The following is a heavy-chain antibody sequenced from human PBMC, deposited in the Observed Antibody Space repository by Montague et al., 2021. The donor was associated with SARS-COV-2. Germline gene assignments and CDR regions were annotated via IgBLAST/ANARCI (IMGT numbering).Heavy chain of an antibody. CDR3: ARNMAY. CDR2: MYETGNM. J-gene: IGHJ4*02. CDR1: SGSLSIYY. D-gene: IGHD2/OR15-2a*01. V-gene: IGHV4-4*09. Sequence: SETLSLTCTVSSGSLSIYYWRWIRQSPDKGLEWIGYMYETGNMIYNPSLRSRVSISADTSKSQFSLRLTSVTAADSARYYCARNMAYWGQGVLVTV.